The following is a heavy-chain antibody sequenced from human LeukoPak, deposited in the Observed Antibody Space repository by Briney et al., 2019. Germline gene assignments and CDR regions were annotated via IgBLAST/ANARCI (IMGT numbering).Heavy chain of an antibody. D-gene: IGHD3-9*01. CDR3: ARNILTAGYDAFDI. CDR1: GGSISSYY. V-gene: IGHV4-59*01. Sequence: SETLSLTCTVSGGSISSYYWSWIRQPPGKGLERIGYIYYSGSTNYNPSLKSRVTISVDTSKNQFSLKLSSVTAADTAVYYCARNILTAGYDAFDIWGQGTMVTVSS. CDR2: IYYSGST. J-gene: IGHJ3*02.